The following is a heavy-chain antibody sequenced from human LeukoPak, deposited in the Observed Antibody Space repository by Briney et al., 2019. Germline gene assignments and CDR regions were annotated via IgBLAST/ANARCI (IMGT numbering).Heavy chain of an antibody. V-gene: IGHV4-31*03. Sequence: PSQTLSLTCTVSGGSISSGGYYWSWIRQHPGTGLEWIVYIYYSGSTYYNPSLKSRVTISVDTSKNQFSLKLSSVTAADTAVYYCARVGDSSGWYGDYYFDYWGQGTLVTVSS. D-gene: IGHD6-19*01. CDR1: GGSISSGGYY. J-gene: IGHJ4*02. CDR2: IYYSGST. CDR3: ARVGDSSGWYGDYYFDY.